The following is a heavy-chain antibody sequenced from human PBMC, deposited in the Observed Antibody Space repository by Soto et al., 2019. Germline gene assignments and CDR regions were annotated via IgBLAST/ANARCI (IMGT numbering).Heavy chain of an antibody. D-gene: IGHD2-2*01. V-gene: IGHV4-30-4*01. CDR1: GGSISSGDYY. Sequence: SETLSLTCTVSGGSISSGDYYWSWIRQPPGKGLEWIGYIYYSGSAYYNPSLKSRVTISVDTSKNQFSLKLSSVTAADTAVYYCARDGHIVVVPAAQYGMDVWGQGTTVTVSS. J-gene: IGHJ6*02. CDR2: IYYSGSA. CDR3: ARDGHIVVVPAAQYGMDV.